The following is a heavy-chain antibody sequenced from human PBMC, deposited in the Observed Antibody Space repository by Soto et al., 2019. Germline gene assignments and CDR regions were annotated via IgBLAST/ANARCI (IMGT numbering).Heavy chain of an antibody. Sequence: LSLTCTVSGGSISSGGYYWSWIRQHPGKGLEWIGYIYYSGSTYYNPSLKSRVTISVDTSKNQFSLKLSSVTAADTAVYYCARDRECSGGTCYNYFDYWGQGTLVTVSS. CDR1: GGSISSGGYY. D-gene: IGHD2-15*01. CDR3: ARDRECSGGTCYNYFDY. J-gene: IGHJ4*02. V-gene: IGHV4-31*03. CDR2: IYYSGST.